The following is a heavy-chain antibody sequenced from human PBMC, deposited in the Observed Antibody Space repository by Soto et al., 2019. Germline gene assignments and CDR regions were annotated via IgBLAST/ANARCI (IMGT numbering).Heavy chain of an antibody. D-gene: IGHD3-10*01. CDR1: GFSLSTSGVG. J-gene: IGHJ4*02. Sequence: QITLKESGPTLVKPTQTLTLTCTFSGFSLSTSGVGVGWIRQPPGNTLEWLALIYWDDNNHYSPSLTSRLTITKDTSKNQVVLKMTNMDPVDTATYYCAYRPGNHFGLLDYCGQGTLVTVSS. CDR3: AYRPGNHFGLLDY. CDR2: IYWDDNN. V-gene: IGHV2-5*02.